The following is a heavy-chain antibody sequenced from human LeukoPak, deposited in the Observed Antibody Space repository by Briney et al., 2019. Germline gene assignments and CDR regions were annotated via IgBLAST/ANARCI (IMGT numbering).Heavy chain of an antibody. CDR1: GGSISSGDYY. CDR2: IYYSGST. V-gene: IGHV4-30-4*08. J-gene: IGHJ6*03. Sequence: SETLSLTCTVSGGSISSGDYYWSWIRQPPGKGLEWIGYIYYSGSTYYNPPLKSRVTISVDTSKNQFSLKLSSVTAADTAVYYCARNLLDYGDYGYYMDVWGKGTTVTVSS. D-gene: IGHD4-17*01. CDR3: ARNLLDYGDYGYYMDV.